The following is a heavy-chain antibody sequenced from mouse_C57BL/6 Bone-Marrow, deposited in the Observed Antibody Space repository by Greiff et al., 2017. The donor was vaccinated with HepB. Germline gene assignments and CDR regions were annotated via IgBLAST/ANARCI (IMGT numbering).Heavy chain of an antibody. CDR2: INYDGSST. D-gene: IGHD1-1*02. CDR3: ARDGHYGHFDY. CDR1: GFTFSDYY. V-gene: IGHV5-16*01. J-gene: IGHJ2*01. Sequence: EVKLMESEGGLVQPGSSMKLSCTASGFTFSDYYMAWVRQVPEKGLEWVANINYDGSSTYYLDSLKSRFIISRDNAKNILYLQMSSLKSEDTATYYCARDGHYGHFDYWGQGTTLTVSS.